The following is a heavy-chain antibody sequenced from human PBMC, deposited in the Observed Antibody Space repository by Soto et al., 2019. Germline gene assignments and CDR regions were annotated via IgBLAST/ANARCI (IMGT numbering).Heavy chain of an antibody. V-gene: IGHV1-8*01. D-gene: IGHD3-16*01. J-gene: IGHJ6*02. CDR2: MNAKSGDT. Sequence: EQSGAELKRPGASVKVSCKASGYTFSDFDINWLRQASGQGPEWMGWMNAKSGDTFFAQRFQDKFNMTWDTSLSTAYMEVGSLTSDHTAIYYCARGNPFNYAGFDVWGQGTTVAVSS. CDR1: GYTFSDFD. CDR3: ARGNPFNYAGFDV.